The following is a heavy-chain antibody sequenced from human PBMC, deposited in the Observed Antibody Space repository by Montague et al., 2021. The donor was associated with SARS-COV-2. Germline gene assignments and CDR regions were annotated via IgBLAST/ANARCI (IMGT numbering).Heavy chain of an antibody. CDR1: GFTFSRNS. J-gene: IGHJ4*02. CDR2: ISSDTLHT. Sequence: SLRLPCATSGFTFSRNSMNWVRQAPGKGLEWVSTISSDTLHTFYAESVKGRFTISRDNAKNELYLQMNSLRAEDMAVYYCARGGEIDVWAPFGHWGQGTLVTASS. D-gene: IGHD3-16*01. V-gene: IGHV3-21*01. CDR3: ARGGEIDVWAPFGH.